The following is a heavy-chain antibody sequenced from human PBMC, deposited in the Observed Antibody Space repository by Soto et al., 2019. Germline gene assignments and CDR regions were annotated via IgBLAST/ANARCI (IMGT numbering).Heavy chain of an antibody. D-gene: IGHD1-26*01. CDR2: LYAEGST. Sequence: VQLVESGGGLIQPGGSLRLSCVASGLTVSQNYMAWVRQAPEMGPQWVSVLYAEGSTYYTESVKGRFTISRDPSKNTLLLQMDGLRAEDTAVYYCVRPRPSGENNGMDVWGQGTTVTVSS. V-gene: IGHV3-53*01. CDR1: GLTVSQNY. CDR3: VRPRPSGENNGMDV. J-gene: IGHJ6*02.